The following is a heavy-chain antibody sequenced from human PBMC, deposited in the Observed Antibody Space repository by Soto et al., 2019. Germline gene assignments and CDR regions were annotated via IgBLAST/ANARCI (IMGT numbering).Heavy chain of an antibody. V-gene: IGHV2-5*02. CDR3: AHSWGDYNDY. D-gene: IGHD3-16*01. J-gene: IGHJ4*02. CDR2: IYWDDDK. CDR1: GFSLSTSGVN. Sequence: QITLKESGPTLVKPTQTLTLTCTFSGFSLSTSGVNVGWIRQSPGKALEWLALIYWDDDKRYSPSLKSRLTNPKGTPKKPVVPTMTNMDPVDTATYYCAHSWGDYNDYWGQGTLVTVSS.